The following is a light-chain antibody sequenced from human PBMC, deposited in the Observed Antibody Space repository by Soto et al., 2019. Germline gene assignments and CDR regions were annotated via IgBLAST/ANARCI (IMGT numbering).Light chain of an antibody. Sequence: QSVLTQPPSVSGAPGQRVTISCTGSSSNIGSYYDVHWYQQLPGTVPKLLIYRDNNRPSGVPDRFSGSKSGTSASLAITGLQAEDEADYYCQSYDNSLSHVVFGGGTKLTVL. CDR2: RDN. J-gene: IGLJ2*01. V-gene: IGLV1-40*01. CDR3: QSYDNSLSHVV. CDR1: SSNIGSYYD.